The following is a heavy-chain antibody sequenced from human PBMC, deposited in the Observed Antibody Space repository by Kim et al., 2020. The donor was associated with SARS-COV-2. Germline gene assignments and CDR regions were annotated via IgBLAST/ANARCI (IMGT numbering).Heavy chain of an antibody. CDR3: ESHLRSRGSELHH. D-gene: IGHD2-15*01. Sequence: GGSLRPSCAVSGFTFRAYAVGWVRQAPGKGLEWVSRIRGSDGTTYYADPVKGRLISSDNSKNTLHLQMNSLRDDEPAIHNCESHLRSRGSELHHRGQGT. CDR2: IRGSDGTT. V-gene: IGHV3-23*01. CDR1: GFTFRAYA. J-gene: IGHJ1*01.